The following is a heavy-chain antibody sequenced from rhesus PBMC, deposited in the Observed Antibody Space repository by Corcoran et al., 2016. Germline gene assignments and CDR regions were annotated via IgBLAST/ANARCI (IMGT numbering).Heavy chain of an antibody. V-gene: IGHV4-99*01. J-gene: IGHJ6*01. CDR2: ISGSSGST. CDR3: ARRRVAAAGTDYGLDS. CDR1: GYSISSGYY. Sequence: QVQLQESGPGLVKPSETLSLTCAVSGYSISSGYYWGWIRQPPGKGLEYIGYISGSSGSTNYNPSLKNRVTISRDTSKNQFSLKLSSVTAADTDVYYCARRRVAAAGTDYGLDSWGQGVVVTVSS. D-gene: IGHD6-31*01.